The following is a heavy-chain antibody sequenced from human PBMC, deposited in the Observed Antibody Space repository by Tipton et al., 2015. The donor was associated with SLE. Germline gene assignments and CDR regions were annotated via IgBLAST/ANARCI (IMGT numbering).Heavy chain of an antibody. CDR3: AREYQGSFYVNGAFDI. Sequence: SLRLSCAASRLSISNNWMSWVRQAPGKGLEWVAHINQDGSEQYYVDSVKGRFTIYRDNAKSSLYLQMNSLSVKDTAVYYCAREYQGSFYVNGAFDIWGQGTMVTVSS. CDR2: INQDGSEQ. V-gene: IGHV3-7*01. CDR1: RLSISNNW. D-gene: IGHD3-10*01. J-gene: IGHJ3*02.